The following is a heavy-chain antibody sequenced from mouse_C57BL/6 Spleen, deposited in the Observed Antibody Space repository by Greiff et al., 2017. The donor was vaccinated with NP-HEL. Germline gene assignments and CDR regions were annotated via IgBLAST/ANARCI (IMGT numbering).Heavy chain of an antibody. V-gene: IGHV1-15*01. Sequence: QVQLKESGAELVRPGASVTLSCKASGYTFTDYEMHWVKQTPVHGLEWIGAIDPETGGTAYNQKFKGKAILTADKSSSTAYMELRSLTSEDFAVYYCTRGGVTTPFAYWGQGTLVTVSA. CDR3: TRGGVTTPFAY. CDR1: GYTFTDYE. CDR2: IDPETGGT. D-gene: IGHD2-2*01. J-gene: IGHJ3*01.